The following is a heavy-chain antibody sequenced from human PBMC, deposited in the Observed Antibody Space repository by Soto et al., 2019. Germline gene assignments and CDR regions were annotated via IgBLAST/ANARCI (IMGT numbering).Heavy chain of an antibody. CDR3: AKGIRLWGRDASVYFQH. Sequence: EVQLVESGGGLVQPGRSLRLSCAASGFTFDDYAMHWVRQAPGKGLEWVSGISWNSGSIGYAASVKGRLTISRDNAKNSLYLEMNSLRAEDTSLYYCAKGIRLWGRDASVYFQHWGQGSLVTVSS. D-gene: IGHD2-21*01. CDR1: GFTFDDYA. V-gene: IGHV3-9*01. J-gene: IGHJ1*01. CDR2: ISWNSGSI.